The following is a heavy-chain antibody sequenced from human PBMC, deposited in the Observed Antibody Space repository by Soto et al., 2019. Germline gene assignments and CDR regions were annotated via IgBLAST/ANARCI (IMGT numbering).Heavy chain of an antibody. Sequence: QVPLQESGPGLVKPSETLSLSCTVSGGSISNYYWSWFRQTPGKGLEWIGYVHDSWGSNYNPPLKSRVAISLDTSKSQFSLKLTSVTATDTAVYYCARQGFGALHGLVDCWGLGTRVTVSS. D-gene: IGHD3-10*01. CDR3: ARQGFGALHGLVDC. J-gene: IGHJ4*03. CDR2: VHDSWGS. CDR1: GGSISNYY. V-gene: IGHV4-59*08.